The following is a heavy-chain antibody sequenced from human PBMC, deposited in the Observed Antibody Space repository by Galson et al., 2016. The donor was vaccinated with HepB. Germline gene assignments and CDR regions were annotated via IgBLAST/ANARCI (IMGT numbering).Heavy chain of an antibody. CDR3: SNRFSFSAVGSIYRSRDAFDI. CDR1: GFSLNSGGVG. Sequence: PALVKPTQTLTLTCTFSGFSLNSGGVGVAWIRQPPGKALEWLALIYGDNDKRYSPSLQARVTITKDTSKKQVVLIMTNMDPVDTGTYYCSNRFSFSAVGSIYRSRDAFDIWGQGTVVTVSS. V-gene: IGHV2-5*02. J-gene: IGHJ3*02. CDR2: IYGDNDK. D-gene: IGHD2-15*01.